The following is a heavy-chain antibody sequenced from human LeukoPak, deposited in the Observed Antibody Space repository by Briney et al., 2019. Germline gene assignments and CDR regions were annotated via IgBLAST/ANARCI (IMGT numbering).Heavy chain of an antibody. Sequence: GGSLRLSCAAARFTFSGFTMHWVRQAPGKGLEWVSSISSGSTYKDYADTGKGRFTISRDNAKNSLYLQMNSLRSEDTAVYYCARELVGRQDLDNWGQGTLVTVSS. CDR3: ARELVGRQDLDN. V-gene: IGHV3-21*01. D-gene: IGHD1-26*01. J-gene: IGHJ4*02. CDR1: RFTFSGFT. CDR2: ISSGSTYK.